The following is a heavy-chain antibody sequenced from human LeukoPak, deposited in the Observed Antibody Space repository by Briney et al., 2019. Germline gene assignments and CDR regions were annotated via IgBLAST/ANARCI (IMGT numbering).Heavy chain of an antibody. CDR1: GFSFSSYA. CDR2: VSDSGGDT. D-gene: IGHD1-26*01. Sequence: GGSLRLSCAASGFSFSSYAMSWVRQAPGKGLEWVAIVSDSGGDTYYADSVRGRFTISRDNSKNTVFLQLNSLRGDDTAVYFCAKDGLGGSFSDYWGQGTLVTVSS. J-gene: IGHJ4*02. CDR3: AKDGLGGSFSDY. V-gene: IGHV3-23*01.